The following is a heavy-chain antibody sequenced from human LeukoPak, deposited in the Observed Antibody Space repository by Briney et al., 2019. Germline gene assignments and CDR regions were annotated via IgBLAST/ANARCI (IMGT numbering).Heavy chain of an antibody. CDR1: GGTFSSYA. V-gene: IGHV1-69*13. J-gene: IGHJ4*02. D-gene: IGHD3-10*01. CDR2: IIPIFGTA. CDR3: ARGGGFYYYGSGSYKQIDY. Sequence: SVKVSCKASGGTFSSYAISWVRQAPGQGLEWMGGIIPIFGTANYAQKFQGRVTITADESTSTAYMELSSLGSEDTAVYYCARGGGFYYYGSGSYKQIDYWGQGTLVTVSS.